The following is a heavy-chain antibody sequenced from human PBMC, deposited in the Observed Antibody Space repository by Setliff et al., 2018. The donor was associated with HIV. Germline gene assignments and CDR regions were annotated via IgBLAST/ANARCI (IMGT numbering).Heavy chain of an antibody. CDR1: GFIFSDYY. CDR2: SRNKGNSYTT. CDR3: ARAYNVYDYRFDSSGYDY. D-gene: IGHD3-22*01. J-gene: IGHJ4*02. Sequence: GGSLRLSCAASGFIFSDYYMDWVRQAPGKGLEWVGRSRNKGNSYTTEYAASVKGRFTISRDDSTNSVHLQMNSLRTEDTAVYFCARAYNVYDYRFDSSGYDYWGQGTLVTVSS. V-gene: IGHV3-72*01.